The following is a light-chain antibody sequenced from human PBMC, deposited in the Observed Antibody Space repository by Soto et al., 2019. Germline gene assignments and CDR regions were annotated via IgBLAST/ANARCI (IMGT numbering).Light chain of an antibody. J-gene: IGKJ3*01. CDR2: DAS. CDR1: QDISSY. Sequence: DIQMTQSPSSLSASVGDRVTITCQASQDISSYLNWYQQKPGKAPKLLIYDASNLETGVQSRFSGSGSGTDFTFTISSLQPQDIATYYCQQYDSLPSGFGPGTKVDIK. CDR3: QQYDSLPSG. V-gene: IGKV1-33*01.